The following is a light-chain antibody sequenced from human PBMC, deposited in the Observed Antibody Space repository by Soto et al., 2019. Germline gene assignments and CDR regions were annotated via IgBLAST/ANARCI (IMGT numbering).Light chain of an antibody. Sequence: EVVMTQSPVTLSVSPGERATLSCRASQSITTNLAWYQQKPGQAPRLLIYGASTRATGVPARFSGSGSGTPFTPTISSLQSEDFALYYCQQYNDWPPKRTFGQGTRVDFK. CDR3: QQYNDWPPKRT. J-gene: IGKJ1*01. CDR2: GAS. CDR1: QSITTN. V-gene: IGKV3-15*01.